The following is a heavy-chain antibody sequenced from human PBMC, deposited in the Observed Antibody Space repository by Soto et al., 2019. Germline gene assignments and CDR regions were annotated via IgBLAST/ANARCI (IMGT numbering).Heavy chain of an antibody. D-gene: IGHD3-3*01. Sequence: ASVKVSCQASRYTFTSYDLNWVRQAAGQGLEWMGWMNPNSGNTGYAQKFQGRVTMNRNTSISTAYMELSSLRSEDTAVYYCARKYRGEGYDFWNGYYDEAFDIWGQGTMVTVSS. CDR2: MNPNSGNT. CDR3: ARKYRGEGYDFWNGYYDEAFDI. J-gene: IGHJ3*02. V-gene: IGHV1-8*01. CDR1: RYTFTSYD.